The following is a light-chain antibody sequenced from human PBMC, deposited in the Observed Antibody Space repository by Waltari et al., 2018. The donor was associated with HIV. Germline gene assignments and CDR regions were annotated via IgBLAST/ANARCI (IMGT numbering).Light chain of an antibody. CDR1: RDVTNF. CDR3: QQSDSYPLT. J-gene: IGKJ5*01. CDR2: GAS. V-gene: IGKV1-9*01. Sequence: DIQLTQSPSFLSASVGDRVSITCRASRDVTNFLAWYQKKPGTAPKLLIYGASTLQSGVPSRFGGSGSGTQFTHTINSLQPDDFATYYCQQSDSYPLTFGQGTRLEMK.